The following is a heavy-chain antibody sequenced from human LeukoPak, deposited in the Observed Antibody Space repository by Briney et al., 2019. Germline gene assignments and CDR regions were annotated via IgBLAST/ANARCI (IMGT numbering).Heavy chain of an antibody. D-gene: IGHD3-22*01. CDR3: ARASYSYDINGWVPFDY. J-gene: IGHJ4*02. V-gene: IGHV4-61*02. CDR1: GNSISSGDNY. CDR2: IYTSGST. Sequence: SETLSLTCTVSGNSISSGDNYWSWIRQPAGKGLEWIGRIYTSGSTNYNPSLKSRVTISGDTPKNQFSLRLSSVTAADTAVYYCARASYSYDINGWVPFDYWGQGTLVTVSS.